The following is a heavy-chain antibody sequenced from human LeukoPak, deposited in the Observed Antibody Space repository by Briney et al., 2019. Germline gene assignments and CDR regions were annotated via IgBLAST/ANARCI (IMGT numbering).Heavy chain of an antibody. V-gene: IGHV3-74*01. CDR1: GFTFSTSW. Sequence: GGSLRLSCEGSGFTFSTSWMHWVRQAPGKGLVWVSRIDSDGSRIIYADSVKGRFTISRDNAKNTVYLQMNSLRAEDTAVYYCARGRSGSYGFFDYWSLGNLVTVSS. CDR3: ARGRSGSYGFFDY. J-gene: IGHJ4*02. D-gene: IGHD3-10*01. CDR2: IDSDGSRI.